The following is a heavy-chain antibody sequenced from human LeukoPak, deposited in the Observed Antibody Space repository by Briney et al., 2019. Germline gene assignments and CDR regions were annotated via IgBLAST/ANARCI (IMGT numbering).Heavy chain of an antibody. CDR3: ARDIGSRI. J-gene: IGHJ6*04. D-gene: IGHD1-26*01. CDR1: GASISTYY. CDR2: IHASGST. Sequence: SETLSPSCTVSGASISTYYWSWFRQPAGTGLEWIGRIHASGSTYYNPSLKSRVSMSIDLSKNQFSLSLNSVTAEDTAVFYCARDIGSRIWGKGTTVIVSS. V-gene: IGHV4-4*07.